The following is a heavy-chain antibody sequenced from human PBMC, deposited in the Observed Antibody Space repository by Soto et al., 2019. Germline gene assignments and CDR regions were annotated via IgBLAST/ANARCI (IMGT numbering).Heavy chain of an antibody. J-gene: IGHJ4*02. V-gene: IGHV2-5*02. CDR1: GFSLSTNRVG. D-gene: IGHD6-19*01. CDR3: AHLGDSSGWYVFDYFDY. Sequence: QITLKESGPTLVKPTQTLTLTCTFSGFSLSTNRVGVGWIRQPPGKALEWLALIYWDDDKRYSPSLKSRLTRTKDTSKNQVVLTMTNMDPVDTATYDWAHLGDSSGWYVFDYFDYWGQGTLVTVSS. CDR2: IYWDDDK.